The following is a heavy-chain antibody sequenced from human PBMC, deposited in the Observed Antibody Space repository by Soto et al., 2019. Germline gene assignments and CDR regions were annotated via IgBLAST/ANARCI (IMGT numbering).Heavy chain of an antibody. Sequence: SETLSLTCTVSGGSISSGGYYWSWIRQHPGKGLEWIGYIYYSGSTYYNPSLKSRVTISVDTSKNQFSLKLSSVTAADTAVYYCARGALLAVTTFSMYFQHWGQGTQVTVS. D-gene: IGHD4-17*01. J-gene: IGHJ1*01. CDR2: IYYSGST. CDR3: ARGALLAVTTFSMYFQH. V-gene: IGHV4-31*03. CDR1: GGSISSGGYY.